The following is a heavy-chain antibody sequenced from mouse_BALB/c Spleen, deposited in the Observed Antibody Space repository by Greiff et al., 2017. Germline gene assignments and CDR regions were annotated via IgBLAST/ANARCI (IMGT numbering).Heavy chain of an antibody. D-gene: IGHD1-1*01. J-gene: IGHJ4*01. Sequence: EVQVVESGGGLVKPGGSLKLSCAASGFTFSSYAMSWVRQTPEKRLEWVASISSGGSTYYPDSVKGRFTISRDNARNILYLQMSSLRSEDTAMYYCARGRYGSSVDYYAMDYWGQGTSVTVSS. CDR2: ISSGGST. CDR3: ARGRYGSSVDYYAMDY. V-gene: IGHV5-6-5*01. CDR1: GFTFSSYA.